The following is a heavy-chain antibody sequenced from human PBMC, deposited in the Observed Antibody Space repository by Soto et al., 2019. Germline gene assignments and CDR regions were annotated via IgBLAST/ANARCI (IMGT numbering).Heavy chain of an antibody. Sequence: GGSLRLSCAAAGFTCTTHGMHWVCQAPGKGLEWVSVISNDGSIKYQANSVKGRLPIFRDNSKSTLFMQVNSLRPEDTAVCHCAKDLSKHLWLQPMDVWGRGTTVTVSS. V-gene: IGHV3-30*18. J-gene: IGHJ6*02. D-gene: IGHD3-10*01. CDR1: GFTCTTHG. CDR2: ISNDGSIK. CDR3: AKDLSKHLWLQPMDV.